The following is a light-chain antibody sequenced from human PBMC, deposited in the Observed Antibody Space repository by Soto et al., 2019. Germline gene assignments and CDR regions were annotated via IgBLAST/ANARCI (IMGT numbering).Light chain of an antibody. CDR1: QSVTSSY. J-gene: IGKJ4*01. V-gene: IGKV3-20*01. Sequence: EIVLTQSPGTLSLSPGERATLSCRASQSVTSSYLAWYQQKPGQAPMSLIYRASSRATGIPDRFSGSGSGTDFTLTISRLEPEDFAVDYWQQYGSSPLTFGGGTKVEIK. CDR2: RAS. CDR3: QQYGSSPLT.